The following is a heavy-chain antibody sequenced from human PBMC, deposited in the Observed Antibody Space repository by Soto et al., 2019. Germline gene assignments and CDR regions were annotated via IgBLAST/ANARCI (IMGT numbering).Heavy chain of an antibody. CDR1: GYTFTGYY. J-gene: IGHJ6*02. CDR3: ARERHYDFWSGYYYGMDV. D-gene: IGHD3-3*01. Sequence: ASVKVSCKASGYTFTGYYMHWVRQAPGQGLEWMGWINPNSGGTNYAQKFQGWVTMTRDTSISTAYMELSRLRSDDTAVYYCARERHYDFWSGYYYGMDVWGQGTTVTVS. V-gene: IGHV1-2*04. CDR2: INPNSGGT.